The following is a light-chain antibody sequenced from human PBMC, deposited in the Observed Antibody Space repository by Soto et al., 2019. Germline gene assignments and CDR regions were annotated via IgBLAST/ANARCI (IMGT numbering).Light chain of an antibody. Sequence: IQMTQSPSSLSASVGDRVTITCRASQGIRNDLGWYQQKPGKAPQLLIYVASRLESGVPSRFSGSGSRTDFTLTISSLQPEDFATYYCLQDYTYPRTFGQGTKVDIK. CDR3: LQDYTYPRT. V-gene: IGKV1-6*01. CDR2: VAS. CDR1: QGIRND. J-gene: IGKJ1*01.